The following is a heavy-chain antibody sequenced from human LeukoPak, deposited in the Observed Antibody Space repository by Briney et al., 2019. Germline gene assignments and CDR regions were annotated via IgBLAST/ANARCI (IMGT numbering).Heavy chain of an antibody. CDR1: GGSFSGYY. V-gene: IGHV4-34*01. Sequence: SETLSLTCAVYGGSFSGYYWSWIRQPPGKGLEWIGEINHSGSTNCNPSLKSRVTISVDTSKNQFSLKLSSVTAADTAVYYCARETHSPFVDYWGQGTLVTVSS. CDR2: INHSGST. J-gene: IGHJ4*02. CDR3: ARETHSPFVDY.